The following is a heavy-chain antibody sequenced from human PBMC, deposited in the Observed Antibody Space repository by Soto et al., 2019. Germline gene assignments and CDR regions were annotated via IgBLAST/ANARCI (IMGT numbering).Heavy chain of an antibody. CDR1: GGTFSSYT. Sequence: QVQLVQSGAEVKKPGSSVKVSCKASGGTFSSYTISWVRQAPGQGLEWMGRIIPILGIANYAQKFQGRVTITADKSTSTAYMELSSLRSEDTAVYYCARDSAGDYGIFLVSPYYYYYMDVWGKGTTVTVSS. V-gene: IGHV1-69*08. D-gene: IGHD4-17*01. CDR3: ARDSAGDYGIFLVSPYYYYYMDV. CDR2: IIPILGIA. J-gene: IGHJ6*03.